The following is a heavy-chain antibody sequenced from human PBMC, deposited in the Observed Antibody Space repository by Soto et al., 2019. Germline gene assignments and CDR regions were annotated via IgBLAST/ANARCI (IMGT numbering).Heavy chain of an antibody. D-gene: IGHD3-22*01. CDR3: ARGWGYFDSSGFPYLYAMDV. V-gene: IGHV3-7*01. CDR1: GFTFSTYW. CDR2: IKEDGSEK. Sequence: EVQLVGSGGGLVQPGGSLRLSCAASGFTFSTYWMSWVRQAPGKGLEWVANIKEDGSEKYYVDSVEGRFTISRDNANNSLYLQMTSLRAEDTALYYCARGWGYFDSSGFPYLYAMDVWGQGTTVTVSS. J-gene: IGHJ6*02.